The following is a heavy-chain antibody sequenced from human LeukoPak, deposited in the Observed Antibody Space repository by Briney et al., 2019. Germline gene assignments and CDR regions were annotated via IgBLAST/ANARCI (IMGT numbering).Heavy chain of an antibody. Sequence: VASVKVSCKASGYTFTGYYMHWVRQAPGPGLEWMGWINPNSGDTNYAQKFQGRVTLTRDTSISTAYMGLSGLRSDDTAVYYCARDGGLDYWGQGTLVTVSS. D-gene: IGHD4-23*01. CDR1: GYTFTGYY. CDR2: INPNSGDT. V-gene: IGHV1-2*02. CDR3: ARDGGLDY. J-gene: IGHJ4*02.